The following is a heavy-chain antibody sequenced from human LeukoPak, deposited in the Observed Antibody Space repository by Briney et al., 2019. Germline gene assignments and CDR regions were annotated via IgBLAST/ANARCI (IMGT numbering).Heavy chain of an antibody. V-gene: IGHV3-7*01. CDR1: GFTFRSYW. CDR3: ARDWRYCSSSSCLAMDV. CDR2: IERDGSEK. D-gene: IGHD2-2*01. Sequence: GGSLRLSCAPSGFTFRSYWMSWVRQAPGKGLEWVANIERDGSEKYYVDSVKGRFIISRDNAKNSLYLEMNSLRAEDTAVYYCARDWRYCSSSSCLAMDVWGQGTTVTVSS. J-gene: IGHJ6*02.